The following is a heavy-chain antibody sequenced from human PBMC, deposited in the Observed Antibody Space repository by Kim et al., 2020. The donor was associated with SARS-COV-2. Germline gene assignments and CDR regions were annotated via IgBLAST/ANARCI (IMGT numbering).Heavy chain of an antibody. V-gene: IGHV4-59*08. Sequence: PPLKSRVTISLDTSKSQFSLKLSSVTAADTAVYYCARHFRYGFDYWGQGTLVTVSS. CDR3: ARHFRYGFDY. J-gene: IGHJ4*02. D-gene: IGHD3-10*01.